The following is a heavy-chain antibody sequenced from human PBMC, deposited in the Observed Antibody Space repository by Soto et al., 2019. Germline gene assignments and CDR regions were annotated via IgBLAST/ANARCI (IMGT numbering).Heavy chain of an antibody. V-gene: IGHV1-2*04. CDR1: GYTFTGYY. J-gene: IGHJ4*02. Sequence: QVQLVQSGAEVKKPGASVKVSCKASGYTFTGYYMHWVRQAPGQGLEWMGWINPNSGGTNYAQKFQGWVTMTRDTSISTAYMELSRLRSDDTAVYYCASAPPSDYGDYMYYFDYWGQGTLVTVSS. D-gene: IGHD4-17*01. CDR3: ASAPPSDYGDYMYYFDY. CDR2: INPNSGGT.